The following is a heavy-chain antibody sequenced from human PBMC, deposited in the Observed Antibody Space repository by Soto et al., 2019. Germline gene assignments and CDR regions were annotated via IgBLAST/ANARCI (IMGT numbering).Heavy chain of an antibody. J-gene: IGHJ6*02. D-gene: IGHD2-2*01. CDR1: GGTFSRYS. V-gene: IGHV1-69*08. Sequence: QVQLVQSGAAVKKPGSSVKVSCKASGGTFSRYSITWVRQAPGHGLEWIGRIIPIFGIASYAQKFQGRVTITADESTSTAYMGLSILRSDDPAVYYCAREDRDRETGLVPAAIDGMDVWGQGTTVTVSS. CDR3: AREDRDRETGLVPAAIDGMDV. CDR2: IIPIFGIA.